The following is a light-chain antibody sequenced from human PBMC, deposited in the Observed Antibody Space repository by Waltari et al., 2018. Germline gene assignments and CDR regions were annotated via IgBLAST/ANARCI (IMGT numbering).Light chain of an antibody. CDR1: QTVLYSSNNKNY. CDR3: QQYYTTPT. J-gene: IGKJ1*01. Sequence: DIVMTQSPDSLAVSLGERATITCKSSQTVLYSSNNKNYLAWYQQKAGQSPKLPLYWASTRESGVPDRFSGSGSGTDFTLTINSLQAEDVAVYYCQQYYTTPTFGQGTKVEIK. V-gene: IGKV4-1*01. CDR2: WAS.